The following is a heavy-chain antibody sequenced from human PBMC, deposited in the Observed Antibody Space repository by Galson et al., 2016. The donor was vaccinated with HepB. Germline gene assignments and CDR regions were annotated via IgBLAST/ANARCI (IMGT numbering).Heavy chain of an antibody. CDR2: IWHDGSNK. J-gene: IGHJ4*02. D-gene: IGHD6-13*01. CDR1: GFSLSVSA. V-gene: IGHV3-30*07. Sequence: SLRLSCAATGFSLSVSAMHWVRQAPGKGLEWVALIWHDGSNKYYADSVKGRFTISRDNPKNTLYLQMNSLKVEDTAVYYCAREMHVAAAAAFDFWGQGTLVTVSS. CDR3: AREMHVAAAAAFDF.